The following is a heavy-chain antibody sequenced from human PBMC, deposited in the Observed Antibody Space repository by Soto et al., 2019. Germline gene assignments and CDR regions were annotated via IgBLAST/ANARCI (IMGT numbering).Heavy chain of an antibody. D-gene: IGHD3-10*01. V-gene: IGHV3-15*01. CDR3: TVKELPIDS. Sequence: GSLRLSCAASGFTFSSYSMNWVRQAPGKGLEWVGRIKSKTDGGTTDYAAPVKGRFTISRDDSKNMLYLQMNSLKTEDTAVYYCTVKELPIDSWGQGTLVTVSS. CDR1: GFTFSSYS. CDR2: IKSKTDGGTT. J-gene: IGHJ4*02.